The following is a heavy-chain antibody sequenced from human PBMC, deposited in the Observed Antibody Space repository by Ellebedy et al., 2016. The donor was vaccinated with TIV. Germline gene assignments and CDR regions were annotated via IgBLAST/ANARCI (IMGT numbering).Heavy chain of an antibody. D-gene: IGHD3-10*01. J-gene: IGHJ6*02. CDR2: ISSSGSTM. Sequence: GGSLRLSXVASGFNLNDYYMSWVRQAPGKGLEWVSYISSSGSTMNYADSVKGRFTISRDNAKNSLYLQMNSLRAEDTAVYSCARPDLVRGVIDHYYGMDVWGQGTTVTVSS. CDR1: GFNLNDYY. V-gene: IGHV3-11*04. CDR3: ARPDLVRGVIDHYYGMDV.